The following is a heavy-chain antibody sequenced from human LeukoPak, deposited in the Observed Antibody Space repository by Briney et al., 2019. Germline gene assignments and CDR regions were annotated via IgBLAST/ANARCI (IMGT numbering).Heavy chain of an antibody. V-gene: IGHV3-23*01. CDR2: ISGSGGST. CDR1: GFTFSSYA. CDR3: AAHVDTAMVKRHHGY. J-gene: IGHJ4*02. D-gene: IGHD5-18*01. Sequence: GGSLRLSCADSGFTFSSYAMSWVRQAPGKGLEWVSAISGSGGSTYYADSVKGRFTISRDNSKNTLYLQMNSLRAEDTAVYYCAAHVDTAMVKRHHGYWGQGTLVTVSS.